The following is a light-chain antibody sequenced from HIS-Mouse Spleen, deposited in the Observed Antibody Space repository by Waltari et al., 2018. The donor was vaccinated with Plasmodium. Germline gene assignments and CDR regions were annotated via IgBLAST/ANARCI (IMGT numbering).Light chain of an antibody. Sequence: EIVLTQSPATLPVSPGERATLSCRASQSVSSNLAWYQQKPGQAPRLLIYGASTRATGIPARFSGSGSGTEFTLTISSLQSEDFAVYYCQQYNNWSLTFGQGTKVDIK. CDR3: QQYNNWSLT. J-gene: IGKJ3*01. CDR2: GAS. CDR1: QSVSSN. V-gene: IGKV3-15*01.